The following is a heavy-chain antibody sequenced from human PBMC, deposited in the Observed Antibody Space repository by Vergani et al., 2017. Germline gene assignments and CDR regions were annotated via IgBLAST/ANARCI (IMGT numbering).Heavy chain of an antibody. Sequence: QVQLVQSGAEVKKPGAPVKVSCKASGYTFTSYYMHWVRQAPGQGLEWMGIINPSGGSTSYAQKFQGRVTMTRDTSTSTVYMELSRLRSEDTAVYYCARDSRYCSSTSCYVGRDWFDPWGQGTLVVVSS. V-gene: IGHV1-46*01. CDR2: INPSGGST. CDR1: GYTFTSYY. J-gene: IGHJ5*02. D-gene: IGHD2-2*01. CDR3: ARDSRYCSSTSCYVGRDWFDP.